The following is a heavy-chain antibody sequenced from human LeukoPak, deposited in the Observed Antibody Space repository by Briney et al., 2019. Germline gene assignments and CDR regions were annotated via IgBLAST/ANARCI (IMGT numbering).Heavy chain of an antibody. CDR3: ARDDIAAAGTSEYFQH. Sequence: PGGSLRLSCAASGCTFSSYAMHWVRQAPGKGLEWVAVISYDGSNKYYADSVKGRFTISRDNSKNTLYLQMNSLRAEDTAVYYCARDDIAAAGTSEYFQHWGQGTLVTVSS. CDR2: ISYDGSNK. V-gene: IGHV3-30*04. J-gene: IGHJ1*01. CDR1: GCTFSSYA. D-gene: IGHD6-13*01.